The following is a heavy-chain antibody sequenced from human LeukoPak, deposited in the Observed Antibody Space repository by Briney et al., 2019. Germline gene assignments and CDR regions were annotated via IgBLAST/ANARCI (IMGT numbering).Heavy chain of an antibody. V-gene: IGHV3-30*18. CDR3: GKEGLWFGELFYFRRAFDI. J-gene: IGHJ3*02. CDR2: ISYDGSNK. CDR1: GFTFSSYG. Sequence: PGGSLRLSCAASGFTFSSYGMHWVRQAPGKGLEWVAVISYDGSNKYYADSVKGRFTISRDNSKNTLHLQMNSLRAEDTAVYYCGKEGLWFGELFYFRRAFDIWGQGTMVTVSS. D-gene: IGHD3-10*01.